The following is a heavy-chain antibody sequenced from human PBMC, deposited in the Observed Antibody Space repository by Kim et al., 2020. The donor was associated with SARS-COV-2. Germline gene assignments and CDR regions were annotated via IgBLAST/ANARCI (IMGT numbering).Heavy chain of an antibody. D-gene: IGHD3-10*01. CDR1: GYTFTSYA. V-gene: IGHV1-3*01. CDR2: INAGNGNT. J-gene: IGHJ5*02. Sequence: ASVKVSCKASGYTFTSYAMHWVRQAPGQRLEWMGWINAGNGNTTYPQKFQGRVTITRDTTASTAYMELSSLRSEDTAVYYCARDHSGSYYNWFDPWGQGTLVTDS. CDR3: ARDHSGSYYNWFDP.